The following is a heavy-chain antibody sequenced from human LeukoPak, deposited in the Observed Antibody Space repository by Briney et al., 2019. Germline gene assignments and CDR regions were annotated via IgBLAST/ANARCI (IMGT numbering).Heavy chain of an antibody. J-gene: IGHJ4*02. CDR2: IIPTLGIA. CDR3: ARDTVAGTGDY. D-gene: IGHD6-19*01. CDR1: GGTFSSYT. V-gene: IGHV1-69*04. Sequence: SVKVSCKASGGTFSSYTISWVRQAPGQGLEWMGRIIPTLGIANYAQKFQGRVTITADKSTSTAYMELSSLRSEDTAVYYCARDTVAGTGDYWGQGTLVTVSS.